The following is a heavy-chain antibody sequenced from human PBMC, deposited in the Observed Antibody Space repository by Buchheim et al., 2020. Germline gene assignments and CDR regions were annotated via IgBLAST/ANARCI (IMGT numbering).Heavy chain of an antibody. D-gene: IGHD3-22*01. CDR3: VRDHYESRNYWYDTFDI. CDR2: ISSYKGNT. V-gene: IGHV1-18*01. J-gene: IGHJ3*02. Sequence: QVQLEQSGAEVKKPGASVKVSCKASGYTLSNHGISWVRQAPGQGLEWMGWISSYKGNTNYAQNLRGRLTMTIDTSTSTAYMELRTLKSDDTAIYYCVRDHYESRNYWYDTFDIWGQGT. CDR1: GYTLSNHG.